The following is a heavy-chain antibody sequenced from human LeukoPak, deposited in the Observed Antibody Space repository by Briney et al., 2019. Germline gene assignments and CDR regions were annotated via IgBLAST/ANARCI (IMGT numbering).Heavy chain of an antibody. Sequence: GGSLRLSCAASGFAFSSFEVNWVRQAPGKGLEWLSYISSSGSTIYYADSVKGRFTISRDNAKNSLYLQMNSLRSEDTAVYYCARDYYDSSGRFDYWGQGTLVTVSS. CDR1: GFAFSSFE. D-gene: IGHD3-22*01. CDR3: ARDYYDSSGRFDY. CDR2: ISSSGSTI. J-gene: IGHJ4*02. V-gene: IGHV3-48*03.